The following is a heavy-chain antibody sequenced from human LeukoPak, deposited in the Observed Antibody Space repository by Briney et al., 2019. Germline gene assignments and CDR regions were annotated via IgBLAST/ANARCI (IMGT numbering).Heavy chain of an antibody. V-gene: IGHV3-53*01. Sequence: GGSLRLSCAASGFTVSSNYMSWVRQAPGKGLEWVSVIYSGGSTYYADSVKGRFTISRDNSKNTLYLQMNSLRAEDTAVYYCAKDLFSGSYDWAFDIWGQGTMVTVSS. D-gene: IGHD1-26*01. CDR3: AKDLFSGSYDWAFDI. J-gene: IGHJ3*02. CDR1: GFTVSSNY. CDR2: IYSGGST.